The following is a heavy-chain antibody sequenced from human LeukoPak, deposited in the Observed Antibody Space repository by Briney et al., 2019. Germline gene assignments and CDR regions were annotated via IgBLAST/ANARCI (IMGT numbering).Heavy chain of an antibody. CDR1: GGSISSYY. Sequence: SETLSLTCTVSGGSISSYYWSWLRQPPGKGLEWIGYIYYRGSTNYNPSLKSRVTISVDTSKNQFSLKLSSVTAADTAVYYCARSYYYYYMDVWGKGTTVTVSS. CDR3: ARSYYYYYMDV. J-gene: IGHJ6*03. V-gene: IGHV4-59*01. CDR2: IYYRGST.